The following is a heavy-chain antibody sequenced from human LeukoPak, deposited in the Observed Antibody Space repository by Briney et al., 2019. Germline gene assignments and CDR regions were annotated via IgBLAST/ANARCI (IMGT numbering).Heavy chain of an antibody. J-gene: IGHJ6*02. Sequence: GGSLRLSCAASGFTFSGYGMHWVRQAPGKGLEWVAVISYDGSNKYYADSVKGRFTISRDNSKNTLYLQMNSLRAEDTAVYYCAKDLYQGYGDDGYYCYYGMDVWGQGTTVTVSS. D-gene: IGHD4-17*01. CDR2: ISYDGSNK. V-gene: IGHV3-30*18. CDR1: GFTFSGYG. CDR3: AKDLYQGYGDDGYYCYYGMDV.